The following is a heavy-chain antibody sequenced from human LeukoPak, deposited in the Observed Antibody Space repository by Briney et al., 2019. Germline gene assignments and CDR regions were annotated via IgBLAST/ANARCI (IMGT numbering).Heavy chain of an antibody. J-gene: IGHJ6*03. Sequence: SETLSLTCTVSGGSINSSYYYWGWIRQPPGKGPEWIGSIYYSGSTYYNPSLKSRVTISVDTSKNQFSLKLSSVTAADTAAYYCARRGGIIRGVASYYYMDVWGKGTTVTISS. V-gene: IGHV4-39*01. CDR3: ARRGGIIRGVASYYYMDV. CDR1: GGSINSSYYY. CDR2: IYYSGST. D-gene: IGHD3-10*01.